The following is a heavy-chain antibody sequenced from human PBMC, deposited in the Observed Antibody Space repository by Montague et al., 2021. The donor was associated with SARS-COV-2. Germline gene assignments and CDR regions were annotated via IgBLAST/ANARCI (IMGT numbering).Heavy chain of an antibody. CDR1: GGSISSGGYY. D-gene: IGHD3-22*01. CDR3: ASGRITMIVVVDAFDI. CDR2: FYYSAST. J-gene: IGHJ3*02. Sequence: TLSLTCTVSGGSISSGGYYWSRIPQHPGQGLEWIGYFYYSASTYYNPYLKSRVTISANTSKNQFSLKLSSVTAADTAVYYCASGRITMIVVVDAFDIWGQGTMVTVSS. V-gene: IGHV4-31*03.